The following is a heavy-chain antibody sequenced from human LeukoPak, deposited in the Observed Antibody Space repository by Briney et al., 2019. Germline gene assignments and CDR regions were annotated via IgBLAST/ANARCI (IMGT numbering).Heavy chain of an antibody. CDR1: GYIFTSYF. Sequence: ASVKVSCKASGYIFTSYFMHWVRQAPGQGLEWMGLINPSGGSTRYAQKFQGRVTMTRDMSTSTVYMELSSLRSEDTAVYYFXXXXXXXXXXDTTMEQHWFDPWGQGTLVTVSS. CDR3: XXXXXXXXXXDTTMEQHWFDP. V-gene: IGHV1-46*01. D-gene: IGHD5-18*01. J-gene: IGHJ5*02. CDR2: INPSGGST.